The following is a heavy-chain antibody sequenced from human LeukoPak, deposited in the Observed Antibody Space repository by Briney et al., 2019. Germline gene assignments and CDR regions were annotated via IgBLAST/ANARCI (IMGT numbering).Heavy chain of an antibody. V-gene: IGHV4-39*01. D-gene: IGHD3-10*01. CDR3: ARRNYYGSGSYVAY. CDR1: GGSISSSSYY. J-gene: IGHJ4*02. Sequence: SETLSLTCTVSGGSISSSSYYWGWIRQPPGKGLEWIGSIYYSGSTYYNPSLKSRVTISVDTSKNQFSLKLSSVTAADTAVYYCARRNYYGSGSYVAYWGQGTLVTVSS. CDR2: IYYSGST.